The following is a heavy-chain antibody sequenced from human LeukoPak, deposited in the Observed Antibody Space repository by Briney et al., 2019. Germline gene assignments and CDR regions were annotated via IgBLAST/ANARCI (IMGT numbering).Heavy chain of an antibody. J-gene: IGHJ4*02. D-gene: IGHD1-26*01. CDR1: GGSISSSSYY. V-gene: IGHV4-39*01. CDR2: IYYSGST. CDR3: AGSGSPSTGFDY. Sequence: SETLSLTCTVSGGSISSSSYYWGWIRQPPGKGLEWIGSIYYSGSTYYNPSLKSRVTISVDTSKNQFSLKLSSVTAADTAVYYCAGSGSPSTGFDYWAREPWSPSPQ.